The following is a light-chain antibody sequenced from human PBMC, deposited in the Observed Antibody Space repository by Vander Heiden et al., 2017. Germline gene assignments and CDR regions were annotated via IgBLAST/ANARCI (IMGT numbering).Light chain of an antibody. J-gene: IGKJ4*01. CDR3: QQYNNWLRRIT. CDR2: GAS. Sequence: IGMTQSPASLSVSPGERATLSCRASQSVSSNLAWYQQKPGQAPRLLIYGASTRATGIPARFSGSGSGTEFNLTISSLQSEDFAVYYCQQYNNWLRRITFGGGTKVEIK. V-gene: IGKV3-15*01. CDR1: QSVSSN.